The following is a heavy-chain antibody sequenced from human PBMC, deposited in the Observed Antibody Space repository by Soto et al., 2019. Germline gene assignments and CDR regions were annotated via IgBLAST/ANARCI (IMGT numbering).Heavy chain of an antibody. D-gene: IGHD2-2*02. J-gene: IGHJ6*02. CDR1: GGSVISGGSY. CDR3: ARDCSSPSCYSHYGVDV. Sequence: SETLSLTCTVSGGSVISGGSYWSWIRQQPGKGLEWIGYTHYTGTTYYNPSLKSRIIISVDTSKNQFSQKLSSVTAADTAVYYCARDCSSPSCYSHYGVDVWGQGSTVTVSS. V-gene: IGHV4-31*03. CDR2: THYTGTT.